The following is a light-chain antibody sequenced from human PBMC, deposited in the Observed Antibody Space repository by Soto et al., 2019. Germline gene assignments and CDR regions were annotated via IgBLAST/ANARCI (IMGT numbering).Light chain of an antibody. Sequence: ENVLTQSPGTLSLSPGERATLSCRASQSVRSSYLAWYQQRPGHAPRLLIYGASTRATDIPDRFSGSGSGTDFTLTISSLEPEDFAMFYCQQYGSSPYTFGQATKLEL. CDR2: GAS. V-gene: IGKV3-20*01. CDR3: QQYGSSPYT. CDR1: QSVRSSY. J-gene: IGKJ2*01.